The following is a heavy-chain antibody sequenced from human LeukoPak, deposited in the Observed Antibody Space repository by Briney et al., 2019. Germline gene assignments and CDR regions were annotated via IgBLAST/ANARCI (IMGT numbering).Heavy chain of an antibody. J-gene: IGHJ6*02. CDR1: GFTFSSYA. V-gene: IGHV3-9*01. Sequence: GGSLRLSCAASGFTFSSYAMSWVRQAPGKGLEWVSGITWDGGSIGYADSVKGRFTISRDNAKNSLYLQMNSLRAEDTALYYCTKDLGSSTYGMDVWGQGTTVTVSS. CDR2: ITWDGGSI. CDR3: TKDLGSSTYGMDV.